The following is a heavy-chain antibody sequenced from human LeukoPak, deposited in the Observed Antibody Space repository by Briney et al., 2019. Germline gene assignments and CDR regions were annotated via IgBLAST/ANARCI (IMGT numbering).Heavy chain of an antibody. Sequence: SETLSLTCTVSGGSISRDGHYWSWIRQYPGKGLESIGSVSSSGTTTYNPSLKSRVTISLDTSQNQFSLNLRSLTAADTAVYYCAREMVRDAFDIWGQGTMVTVSS. CDR2: VSSSGTT. D-gene: IGHD2-8*01. V-gene: IGHV4-31*03. CDR1: GGSISRDGHY. J-gene: IGHJ3*02. CDR3: AREMVRDAFDI.